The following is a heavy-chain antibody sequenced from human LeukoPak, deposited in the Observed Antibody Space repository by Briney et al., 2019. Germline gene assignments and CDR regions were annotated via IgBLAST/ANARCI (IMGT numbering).Heavy chain of an antibody. V-gene: IGHV3-23*01. J-gene: IGHJ4*02. Sequence: PGGSLRLSCAASGFTFSSYAMTWVRQAPGKGLEWVSALSGRGGSSYYADSVKGRFTISRGNSNSTLFLQMNSLRAEDTALYYCAKLRGTVATMGYAADYWGQGTLVTVSS. CDR1: GFTFSSYA. D-gene: IGHD5-12*01. CDR2: LSGRGGSS. CDR3: AKLRGTVATMGYAADY.